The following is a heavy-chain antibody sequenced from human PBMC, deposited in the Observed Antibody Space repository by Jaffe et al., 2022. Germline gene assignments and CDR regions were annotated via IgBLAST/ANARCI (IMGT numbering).Heavy chain of an antibody. CDR1: GGSISSGSYY. D-gene: IGHD3-9*01. Sequence: QVQLQESGPGLVKPSQTLSLTCTVSGGSISSGSYYWSWIRQPAGKGLEWIGRIYTSGSTNYNPSLKSRVTISVDTSKNQFSLKLSSVTAADTAVYYCARGLLRYFDWPYYFDYWGQGTLVTVSS. J-gene: IGHJ4*02. CDR2: IYTSGST. CDR3: ARGLLRYFDWPYYFDY. V-gene: IGHV4-61*02.